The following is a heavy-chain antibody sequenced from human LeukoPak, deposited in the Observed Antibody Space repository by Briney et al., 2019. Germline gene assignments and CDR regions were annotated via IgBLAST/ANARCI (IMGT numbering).Heavy chain of an antibody. V-gene: IGHV4-59*01. CDR1: GGSISNYY. J-gene: IGHJ4*02. Sequence: SETLSLTCTVSGGSISNYYWSWIRQPPGKGLEWIGYIYYSGSTDYSPSLKSRVTISVDTSKNQFSLKLNSVTAADTAVYCCAKAGAGYSSSWLPFDYWGQGTLVTVSS. CDR3: AKAGAGYSSSWLPFDY. D-gene: IGHD6-13*01. CDR2: IYYSGST.